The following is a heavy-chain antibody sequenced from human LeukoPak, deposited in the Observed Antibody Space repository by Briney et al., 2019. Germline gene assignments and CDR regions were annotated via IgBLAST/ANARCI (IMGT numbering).Heavy chain of an antibody. J-gene: IGHJ4*02. CDR3: ARLDYYGSGSVYFDY. D-gene: IGHD3-10*01. CDR1: GYTFTSYY. Sequence: ASVTVSCKASGYTFTSYYMHWVRQAPGQGLEWMGIINPSGGSTSYAQKFQGRVTMTRDTSTSTVYMELSSLRSEDTAVYYCARLDYYGSGSVYFDYWGQGTLVTVSS. CDR2: INPSGGST. V-gene: IGHV1-46*01.